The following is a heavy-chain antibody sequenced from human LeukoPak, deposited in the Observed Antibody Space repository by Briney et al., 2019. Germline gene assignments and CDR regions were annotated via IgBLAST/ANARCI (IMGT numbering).Heavy chain of an antibody. V-gene: IGHV1-18*01. CDR2: ISAYKVNT. J-gene: IGHJ6*03. CDR3: ARVGYCSSSSCPTTYYYYYYMDV. D-gene: IGHD2-15*01. Sequence: ASVKVSCKASGYTFTNYGISWVRQGPGQGLEWMGWISAYKVNTNYAQKFQGRVTMTKDTSTSTAHMELRSLRSDDTAVYYCARVGYCSSSSCPTTYYYYYYMDVWGKGTTVTVSS. CDR1: GYTFTNYG.